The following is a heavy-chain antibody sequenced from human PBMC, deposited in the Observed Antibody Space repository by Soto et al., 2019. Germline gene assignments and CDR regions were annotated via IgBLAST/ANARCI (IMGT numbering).Heavy chain of an antibody. CDR1: GYSFTSYW. V-gene: IGHV5-10-1*01. Sequence: GESLKISCKGSGYSFTSYWISWVRQMPGKGLEWMGRIDPSDSYTNYSPSFQGHVTISADKSISTAYLQWSSLEASDTAMYYCARHLSVDTAMATASSDYWGQGPLVTLSS. J-gene: IGHJ4*02. CDR3: ARHLSVDTAMATASSDY. CDR2: IDPSDSYT. D-gene: IGHD5-18*01.